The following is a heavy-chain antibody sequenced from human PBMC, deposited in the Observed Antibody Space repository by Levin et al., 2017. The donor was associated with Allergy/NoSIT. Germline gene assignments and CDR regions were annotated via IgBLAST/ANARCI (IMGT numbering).Heavy chain of an antibody. CDR3: AKSLTFGGVIVRVPDY. V-gene: IGHV3-23*01. J-gene: IGHJ4*02. CDR1: GFTFSSYA. D-gene: IGHD3-16*02. Sequence: GESLKISCAASGFTFSSYAMSWVRQAPGKGLDWVSAISGSGDRTYYADSVKGRFTISRDNSKSTLYLQMNSLRAEDTAVYYCAKSLTFGGVIVRVPDYWGQGTLVTVSS. CDR2: ISGSGDRT.